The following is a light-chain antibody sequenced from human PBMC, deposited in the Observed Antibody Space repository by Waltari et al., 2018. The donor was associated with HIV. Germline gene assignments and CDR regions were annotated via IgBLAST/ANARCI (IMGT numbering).Light chain of an antibody. CDR2: GNI. CDR1: SSNIGANYA. Sequence: QSVLTQPPSVSGAPGQTVTISCTGSSSNIGANYAVPWYQQLPGRAPKVLVYGNIYRPPGVPDRFSGSKSGTSASLAITGLQADDEGYYYCQSYDTRSSGFLVFGGGTKVTVL. J-gene: IGLJ3*02. CDR3: QSYDTRSSGFLV. V-gene: IGLV1-40*01.